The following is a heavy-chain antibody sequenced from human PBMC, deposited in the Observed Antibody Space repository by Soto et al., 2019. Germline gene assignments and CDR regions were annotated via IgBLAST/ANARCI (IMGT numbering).Heavy chain of an antibody. CDR3: AKDRHYDFWSGYYAGEYYDAFDI. D-gene: IGHD3-3*01. CDR1: GFTFSSYA. V-gene: IGHV3-23*01. J-gene: IGHJ3*02. CDR2: ISGSGGSA. Sequence: EVQLLESGGGLVQPGGSLRLSCAASGFTFSSYAMSWVRQAPGKGLEWVSAISGSGGSAYYADSVKGRFTISRDNSKNTLYLQMNRLRAEDTAVYYCAKDRHYDFWSGYYAGEYYDAFDIWGQGTMVTVSS.